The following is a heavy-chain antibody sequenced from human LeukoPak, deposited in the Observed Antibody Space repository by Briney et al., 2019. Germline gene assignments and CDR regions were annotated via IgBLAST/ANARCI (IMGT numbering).Heavy chain of an antibody. D-gene: IGHD3-10*01. V-gene: IGHV4-59*01. J-gene: IGHJ5*02. CDR3: ARVPPPLDSFGADS. Sequence: PSETLSLTCTVSGGSISPYYWIWIRQPPGKGLESIGYIYYTGSTNYSPSLKSRVTISLDTSRSQFSLKLSSVTAADTAVYYCARVPPPLDSFGADSWGQGTLVTVSS. CDR2: IYYTGST. CDR1: GGSISPYY.